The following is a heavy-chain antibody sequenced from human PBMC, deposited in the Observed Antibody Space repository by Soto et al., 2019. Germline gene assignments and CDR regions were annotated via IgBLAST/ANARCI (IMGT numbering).Heavy chain of an antibody. J-gene: IGHJ4*02. D-gene: IGHD3-22*01. CDR1: GFTFSSYE. CDR3: AREQTYYYDSSGYYGGRYFDS. Sequence: PGGSLRLSCAASGFTFSSYEMNWVRQAPGKGLEWVSYISSSGSTIYYADSVKGRFTISRDNAKNSLYLQMNSLRAEDTAVYYCAREQTYYYDSSGYYGGRYFDSWGQGTLVTVSS. V-gene: IGHV3-48*03. CDR2: ISSSGSTI.